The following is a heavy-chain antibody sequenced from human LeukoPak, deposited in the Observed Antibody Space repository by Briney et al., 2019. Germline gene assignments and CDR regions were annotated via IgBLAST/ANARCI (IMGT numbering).Heavy chain of an antibody. V-gene: IGHV5-51*01. CDR2: TYPGDADT. J-gene: IGHJ4*02. CDR1: GYSFTSYW. Sequence: GESLKISCKGSGYSFTSYWIGWVRQMSGKGMGWVGITYPGDADTRYSPSFQGQVTISADEYISTAYLQWSSLKASDTAMYYCARLTKYGSGATCYQKYYFDYWGQGTLVTVSS. CDR3: ARLTKYGSGATCYQKYYFDY. D-gene: IGHD2-15*01.